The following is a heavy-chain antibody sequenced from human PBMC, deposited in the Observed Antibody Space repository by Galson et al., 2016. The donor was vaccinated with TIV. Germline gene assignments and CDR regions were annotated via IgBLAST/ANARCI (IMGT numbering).Heavy chain of an antibody. V-gene: IGHV1-3*01. Sequence: SVKVSCKASGYTFTHYPIYWVRQAPGQRLEWMAWINAGNGNTKFSQKMQGRVTLTTDTSASTAYMELTSLRSDDTAVYYCARPPYCGGDCYKYVLWGQGTLVTVSS. CDR2: INAGNGNT. D-gene: IGHD2-21*01. CDR1: GYTFTHYP. CDR3: ARPPYCGGDCYKYVL. J-gene: IGHJ4*02.